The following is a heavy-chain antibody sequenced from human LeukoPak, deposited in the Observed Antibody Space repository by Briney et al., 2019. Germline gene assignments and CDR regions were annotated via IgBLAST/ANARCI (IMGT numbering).Heavy chain of an antibody. CDR3: ASSFYYDSRDF. D-gene: IGHD3-22*01. V-gene: IGHV4-34*01. CDR2: ITPSGST. Sequence: SETLSLTCVVYGGSFSGYFWSWIRQPPGKGLEWIGEITPSGSTNYNPSLKSRVSISIDTSKKKLSLRLTSVTAADSAVYYCASSFYYDSRDFWGQGTLVTVSS. CDR1: GGSFSGYF. J-gene: IGHJ4*02.